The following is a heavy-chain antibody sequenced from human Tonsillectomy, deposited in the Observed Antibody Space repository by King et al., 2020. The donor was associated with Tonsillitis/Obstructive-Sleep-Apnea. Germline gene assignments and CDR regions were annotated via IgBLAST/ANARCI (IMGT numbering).Heavy chain of an antibody. V-gene: IGHV3-48*02. Sequence: VQLVESGGGLVQPGGSLRLSCAASGFTFSTYSMNWVRQAPGKGLEWVSYISSSSSTIYYADSVKGRFTISRDNAKNSLYLQMNSLRDEDTAVYYCAGAPVVVAAIVLGVGYFDYWGPGTLVTVSS. CDR1: GFTFSTYS. CDR3: AGAPVVVAAIVLGVGYFDY. CDR2: ISSSSSTI. D-gene: IGHD2-15*01. J-gene: IGHJ4*02.